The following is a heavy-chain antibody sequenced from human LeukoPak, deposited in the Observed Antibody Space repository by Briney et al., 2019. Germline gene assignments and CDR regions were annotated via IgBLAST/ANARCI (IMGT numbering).Heavy chain of an antibody. Sequence: ASVKVSCKASGYTSTAYYMHWVRQAPGQGLEWMGWINPNSGGTNYAQKFQGRVTMTRDTSISAAYMELSSLRSEDTAVYYCARTPGLWFGELSDMGNWFDPWGQGTLVTVSS. CDR1: GYTSTAYY. CDR2: INPNSGGT. CDR3: ARTPGLWFGELSDMGNWFDP. V-gene: IGHV1-2*02. D-gene: IGHD3-10*01. J-gene: IGHJ5*02.